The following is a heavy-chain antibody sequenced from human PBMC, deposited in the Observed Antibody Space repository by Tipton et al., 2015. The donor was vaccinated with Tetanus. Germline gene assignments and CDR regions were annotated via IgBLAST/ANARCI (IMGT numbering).Heavy chain of an antibody. V-gene: IGHV4-39*07. CDR2: IFYSGST. Sequence: LRLSCTVSGGSISSISWIRQPPGKGLEWIGNIFYSGSTSYNPPLKSRVTILVDKSKNQFSLKMSSVTAADTAVYYCAGADRSMAYFDYWGQGALVTVSS. CDR1: GGSISSIS. J-gene: IGHJ4*02. D-gene: IGHD3-22*01. CDR3: AGADRSMAYFDY.